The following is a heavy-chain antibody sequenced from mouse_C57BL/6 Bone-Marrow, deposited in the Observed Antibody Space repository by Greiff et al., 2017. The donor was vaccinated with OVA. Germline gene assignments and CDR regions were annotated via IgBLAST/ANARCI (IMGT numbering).Heavy chain of an antibody. J-gene: IGHJ2*01. CDR3: ARHNGYYIFDD. CDR2: ISSGGSYT. Sequence: EVKLVESGGDLVKPGGSLKLSCAASGFTFSSYGMYWVRQTPDKRLEWVATISSGGSYTYYPDSVKGRFTFTRDNAENTPYLQMSSLKSEDTAMYYCARHNGYYIFDDWGQGTTLTVSS. D-gene: IGHD2-3*01. CDR1: GFTFSSYG. V-gene: IGHV5-6*01.